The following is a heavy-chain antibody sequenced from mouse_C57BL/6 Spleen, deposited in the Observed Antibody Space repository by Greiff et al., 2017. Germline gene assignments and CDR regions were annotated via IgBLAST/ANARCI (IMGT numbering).Heavy chain of an antibody. J-gene: IGHJ4*01. Sequence: EVKLVESGGGLVKPGGSLKLSCAASGFTFSSYAMSWVRQTPEKRLEWVATISDGGSYTYYPDNVKGRFTISRDNAKNNLYLQMSHLKSEDTAMYYCARGGTTVVEGIYAMDYWGQGTSVTVSS. CDR2: ISDGGSYT. CDR1: GFTFSSYA. D-gene: IGHD1-1*01. CDR3: ARGGTTVVEGIYAMDY. V-gene: IGHV5-4*03.